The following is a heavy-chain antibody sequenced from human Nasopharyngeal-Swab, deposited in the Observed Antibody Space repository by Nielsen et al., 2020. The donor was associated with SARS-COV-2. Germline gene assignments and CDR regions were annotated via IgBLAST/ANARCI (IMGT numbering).Heavy chain of an antibody. D-gene: IGHD3-10*01. J-gene: IGHJ4*02. V-gene: IGHV4-34*01. CDR3: ARVLIGTLAYGSGTIDY. CDR2: INHSGRT. Sequence: PGKGLEWIGEINHSGRTNYNPSLKSRVTISVDTSKNQFSLKLSSVTAADTAVYYCARVLIGTLAYGSGTIDYWGQGTLVTVSS.